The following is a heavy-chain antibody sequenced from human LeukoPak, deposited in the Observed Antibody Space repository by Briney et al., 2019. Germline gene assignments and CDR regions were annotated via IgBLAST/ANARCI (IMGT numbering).Heavy chain of an antibody. CDR2: ISIDGNGK. Sequence: GGSLRLSCVPSTFTFSDSVMHWVRQAPGKGLEWVSAISIDGNGKFYADSVRGRITIPRDNPKKTLYLEMNSLSAEDTAVYYCAKEVRTSGRAGIFGYWGQGTLVTVSS. CDR3: AKEVRTSGRAGIFGY. V-gene: IGHV3-30*04. D-gene: IGHD2-2*01. J-gene: IGHJ4*02. CDR1: TFTFSDSV.